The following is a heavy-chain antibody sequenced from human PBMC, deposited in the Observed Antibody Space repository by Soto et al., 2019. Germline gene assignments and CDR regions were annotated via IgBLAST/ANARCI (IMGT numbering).Heavy chain of an antibody. J-gene: IGHJ4*02. CDR2: IFPGDSDT. D-gene: IGHD5-18*01. Sequence: GDSLKISCKGYGNTFTSYWIGWVRQVPGKGLEWMGIIFPGDSDTRYSPSFQGQVTMSADKSISTAYLHWSSLKASDTAMYYCARLLYSYGPFDYWGQGTMVTVSS. CDR1: GNTFTSYW. V-gene: IGHV5-51*01. CDR3: ARLLYSYGPFDY.